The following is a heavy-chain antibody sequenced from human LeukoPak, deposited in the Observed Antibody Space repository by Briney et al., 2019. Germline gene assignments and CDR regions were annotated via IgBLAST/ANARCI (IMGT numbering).Heavy chain of an antibody. CDR3: ASHGSGSYYNPLHY. J-gene: IGHJ4*02. D-gene: IGHD3-10*01. Sequence: GGSLRLSCAASGFTFSSYAMSWVRQAPGKGLEWVSAISGSGGNTYYADSVKGRFTISRDNSKNTLYLQMNSLRAEDTAVYYCASHGSGSYYNPLHYWGQGTLVTVSS. CDR1: GFTFSSYA. CDR2: ISGSGGNT. V-gene: IGHV3-23*01.